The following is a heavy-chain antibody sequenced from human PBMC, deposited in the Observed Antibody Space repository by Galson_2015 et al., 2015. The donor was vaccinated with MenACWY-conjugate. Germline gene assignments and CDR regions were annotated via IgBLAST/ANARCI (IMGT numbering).Heavy chain of an antibody. CDR1: GFTVSSNY. V-gene: IGHV3-53*04. CDR2: IYSGGYT. CDR3: ARGIGGGLDY. D-gene: IGHD3-16*01. Sequence: SLRLSCAASGFTVSSNYMSWVRQAPGTGLEWVSVIYSGGYTYYADSVKGRFTISRHNSKNTLHLQMNSLRAEDTAVYYCARGIGGGLDYWGQGTLVTVSS. J-gene: IGHJ4*02.